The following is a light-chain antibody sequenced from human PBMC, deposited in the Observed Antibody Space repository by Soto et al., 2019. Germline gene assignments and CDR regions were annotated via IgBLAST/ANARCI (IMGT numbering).Light chain of an antibody. J-gene: IGKJ1*01. Sequence: ELGLTQSPGTLPLSPGERATLSCRATQSVSSTYLAWYQQKPGQAPRPLIYPASSRATDIPDRFSGSGSGTDFTLAISSLEPDDVAVYWYHHYGTSARTFGYGTKVYIK. CDR3: HHYGTSART. CDR2: PAS. V-gene: IGKV3-20*01. CDR1: QSVSSTY.